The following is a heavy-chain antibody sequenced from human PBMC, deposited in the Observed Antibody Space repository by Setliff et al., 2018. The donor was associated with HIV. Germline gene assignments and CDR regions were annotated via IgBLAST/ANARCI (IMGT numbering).Heavy chain of an antibody. D-gene: IGHD5-18*01. CDR3: ARRDGYSYGFYFDY. V-gene: IGHV4-39*01. J-gene: IGHJ4*02. Sequence: PSETLALTCTVSGGSISSSTYYWGWIRHPPGKGRGWVGTIYYSGSTYYNPSLKSRLTISVDTSKNQFSLKLRSVTVADTAVYYCARRDGYSYGFYFDYWGQGTLVTVSS. CDR1: GGSISSSTYY. CDR2: IYYSGST.